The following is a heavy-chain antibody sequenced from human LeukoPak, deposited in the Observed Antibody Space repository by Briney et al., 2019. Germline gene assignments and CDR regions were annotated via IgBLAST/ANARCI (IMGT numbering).Heavy chain of an antibody. V-gene: IGHV4-61*02. CDR1: GGSISSSSYY. J-gene: IGHJ5*02. Sequence: SETLSLTCTVSGGSISSSSYYWSWIRQPAGKGLEWIGRIYTSGSTNYNPSLKSRVTMSVDTSKNQFSLKLSSVTAADTAVYYCAAQERNWFDPWGQGTLVTVSS. D-gene: IGHD1-1*01. CDR3: AAQERNWFDP. CDR2: IYTSGST.